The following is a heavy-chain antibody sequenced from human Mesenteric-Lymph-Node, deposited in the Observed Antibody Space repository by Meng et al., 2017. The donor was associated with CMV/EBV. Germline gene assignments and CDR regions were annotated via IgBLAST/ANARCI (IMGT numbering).Heavy chain of an antibody. D-gene: IGHD3-3*01. CDR1: GYTFTGYY. CDR2: INPNSGGT. CDR3: ARDSNYDFPRWHLSGTGYNWFDP. J-gene: IGHJ5*02. V-gene: IGHV1-2*02. Sequence: ASVKVSCKASGYTFTGYYMHWVRQAPGQGLEWMGWINPNSGGTNYAQKFQGRVTMTSDTSISTAYMELGRLRSDDTAVYYCARDSNYDFPRWHLSGTGYNWFDPWGQGTLVTVSS.